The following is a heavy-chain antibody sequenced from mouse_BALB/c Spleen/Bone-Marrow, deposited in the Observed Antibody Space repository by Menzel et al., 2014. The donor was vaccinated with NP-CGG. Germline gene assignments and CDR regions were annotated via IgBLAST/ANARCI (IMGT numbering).Heavy chain of an antibody. CDR3: ARVGLRLPYYFDY. J-gene: IGHJ2*01. CDR1: GYSFTSYW. Sequence: VKLVESGPQVVRPGASVKISCKASGYSFTSYWMHWVKQRPGQGLEWIGMIDPSDSETRLNQKFKDKATLTVDKSSSTAYMQLSSPTSEDSAVYYCARVGLRLPYYFDYWGQGTTLTVSS. V-gene: IGHV1S126*01. CDR2: IDPSDSET. D-gene: IGHD1-2*01.